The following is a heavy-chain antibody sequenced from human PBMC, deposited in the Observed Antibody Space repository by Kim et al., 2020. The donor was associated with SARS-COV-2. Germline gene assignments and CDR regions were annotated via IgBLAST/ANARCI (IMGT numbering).Heavy chain of an antibody. V-gene: IGHV4-4*02. Sequence: SETLSLTCAVSGGSISSSNWWCWVRQPPGKGLEWIGEIYHSGSTNYNPSLKSRVTISVDKSKNQFSLKLSSVTAADTAVYYCARGKTRITIFGVVISPQNWFDPWGQGTLVTVSS. J-gene: IGHJ5*02. D-gene: IGHD3-3*01. CDR2: IYHSGST. CDR3: ARGKTRITIFGVVISPQNWFDP. CDR1: GGSISSSNW.